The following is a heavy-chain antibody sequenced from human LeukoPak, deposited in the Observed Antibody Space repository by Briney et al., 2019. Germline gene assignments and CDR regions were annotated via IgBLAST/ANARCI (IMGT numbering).Heavy chain of an antibody. J-gene: IGHJ3*02. V-gene: IGHV3-7*01. CDR3: AGYDILTGDAFDI. CDR2: IKQDGSEK. D-gene: IGHD3-9*01. CDR1: GFTFRNYG. Sequence: GGSLRLSCAASGFTFRNYGMSWVRQAPGKGLEWVANIKQDGSEKYYVDSVKGRFTISRDNAKNSLYLQMNSLRAEDTAVYYCAGYDILTGDAFDIWGQGTMVTVSS.